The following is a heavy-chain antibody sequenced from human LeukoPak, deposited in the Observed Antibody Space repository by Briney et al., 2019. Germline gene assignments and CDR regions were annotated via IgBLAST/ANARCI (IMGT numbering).Heavy chain of an antibody. J-gene: IGHJ4*02. CDR2: ISSSSSYI. V-gene: IGHV3-21*01. Sequence: GGSLRLSCAASGFTFSSYSMNWVRQAPGKGLEWVSSISSSSSYIYYADSVKGRFTISRDNAKNSLYLQMNSLRAEDTAVYYCARGPAASGYYDSRGRNGYFDYWGQGTLVTVSS. D-gene: IGHD3-22*01. CDR3: ARGPAASGYYDSRGRNGYFDY. CDR1: GFTFSSYS.